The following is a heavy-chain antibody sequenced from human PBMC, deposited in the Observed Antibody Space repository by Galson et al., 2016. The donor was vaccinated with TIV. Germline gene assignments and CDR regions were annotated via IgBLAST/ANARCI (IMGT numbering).Heavy chain of an antibody. J-gene: IGHJ4*02. V-gene: IGHV1-2*02. Sequence: SVKVSCKASGYIFTNYYIHWVRQAPGQGLEWMGWINADSGGTIYAQKFQGRVAMTRDTSINTAYLELSGMKSDDTAVYYCARVNWARAFDYWGQGALVTVSS. CDR1: GYIFTNYY. CDR2: INADSGGT. CDR3: ARVNWARAFDY. D-gene: IGHD7-27*01.